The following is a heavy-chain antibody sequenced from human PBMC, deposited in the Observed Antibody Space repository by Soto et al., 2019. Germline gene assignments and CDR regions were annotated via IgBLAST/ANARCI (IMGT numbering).Heavy chain of an antibody. CDR3: ARRKTKWELRYFDY. CDR1: GFSLSRYA. J-gene: IGHJ4*02. Sequence: QVQLMESGGGVVQPGRSLRLSCTASGFSLSRYAMHWVRQAPGKGLEWVAVIWYDGSDKYYEDSVKGRFSISRDNSKNPLYLQMDNLKVEDTAVYFCARRKTKWELRYFDYWGQGTLVTVSS. D-gene: IGHD1-26*01. CDR2: IWYDGSDK. V-gene: IGHV3-33*01.